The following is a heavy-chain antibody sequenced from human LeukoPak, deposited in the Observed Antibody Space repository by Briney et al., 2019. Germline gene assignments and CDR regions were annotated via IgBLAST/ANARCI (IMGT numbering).Heavy chain of an antibody. Sequence: SETLSLTCTVSGDSISSYYWSWIRQPAGKGLEWIGRMYVSGSTNYNPSLKSRVTISVDTSKNQFSLKLSSVTAADAAVYYCARAMDVWGQGTTVTVSS. V-gene: IGHV4-4*07. CDR3: ARAMDV. CDR2: MYVSGST. J-gene: IGHJ6*02. CDR1: GDSISSYY.